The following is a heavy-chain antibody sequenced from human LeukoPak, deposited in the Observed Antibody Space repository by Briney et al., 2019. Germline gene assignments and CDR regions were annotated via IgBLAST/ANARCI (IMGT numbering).Heavy chain of an antibody. CDR3: AKGFTIFGVVISGYFDY. V-gene: IGHV3-30*02. CDR2: IRYDGSNK. D-gene: IGHD3-3*01. CDR1: GFTFSSYG. Sequence: PGGSLRLSCAASGFTFSSYGMHWVRQAPGKGLEWVAFIRYDGSNKYYADSVKGRFTISRDNSKNTLYLQMNSLRAEDTAVYYCAKGFTIFGVVISGYFDYWGQGTLVTVSS. J-gene: IGHJ4*02.